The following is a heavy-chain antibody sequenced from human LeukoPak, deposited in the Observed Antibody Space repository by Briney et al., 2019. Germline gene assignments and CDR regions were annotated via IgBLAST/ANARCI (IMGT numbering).Heavy chain of an antibody. J-gene: IGHJ5*02. CDR2: ISGYNGNT. CDR3: ARVPCTSTTCVNWFDP. D-gene: IGHD2-2*01. Sequence: GASVKVSCKASGYTFTNYGISWVRQAPGQGLEWMGWISGYNGNTNYGQKLQGRVTMTTDTSTSTAYMELRSLRSDDTAVYYCARVPCTSTTCVNWFDPWGQGTLVTVSS. CDR1: GYTFTNYG. V-gene: IGHV1-18*01.